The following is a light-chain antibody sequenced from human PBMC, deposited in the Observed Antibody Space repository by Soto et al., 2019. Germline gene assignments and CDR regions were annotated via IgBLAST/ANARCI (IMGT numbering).Light chain of an antibody. CDR2: GSS. CDR3: QQYGSSPPYT. J-gene: IGKJ2*01. Sequence: EVVLTQSPGTRSLSPGERATLSCRASQTVSNNYLAWYQQKPGQAPRLLIFGSSDRATGIPDRFSGSGSGTDFILTISRLEPEDFAVYYCQQYGSSPPYTFGQGTKLEIK. V-gene: IGKV3-20*01. CDR1: QTVSNNY.